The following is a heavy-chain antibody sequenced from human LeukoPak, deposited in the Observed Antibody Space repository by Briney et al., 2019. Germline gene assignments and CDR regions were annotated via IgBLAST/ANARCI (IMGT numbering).Heavy chain of an antibody. D-gene: IGHD4-17*01. J-gene: IGHJ6*02. CDR1: GFTFSRYS. CDR2: ISSSSSYI. V-gene: IGHV3-21*01. Sequence: GGSLRLSCAPSGFTFSRYSMNWVREAPGKGLEWVSSISSSSSYIYYAYSVKGRFTISRDNAKNSLYLQMNSQRAEDTAVYYCARGELTTVTSYYYGMDVWGQGTTVTVSS. CDR3: ARGELTTVTSYYYGMDV.